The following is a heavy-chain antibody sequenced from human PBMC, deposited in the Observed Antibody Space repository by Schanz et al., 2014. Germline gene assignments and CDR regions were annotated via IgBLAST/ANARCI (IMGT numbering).Heavy chain of an antibody. CDR3: VRDSFFAFDY. CDR2: ISGSSRTI. D-gene: IGHD3-3*01. CDR1: GFSFSSYA. Sequence: EVQLLESGGGLVEPGGSLRLSCAASGFSFSSYAMAWVRQAPGKGLEWVSYISGSSRTIYYADSMKGRFTVSRDNAENSVFLQMNSLRAEDTAVYYCVRDSFFAFDYWGQGTLVTVSS. J-gene: IGHJ4*02. V-gene: IGHV3-48*01.